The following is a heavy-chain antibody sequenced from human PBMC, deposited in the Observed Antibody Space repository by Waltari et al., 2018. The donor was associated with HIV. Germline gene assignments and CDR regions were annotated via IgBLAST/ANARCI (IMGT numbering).Heavy chain of an antibody. D-gene: IGHD2-21*02. Sequence: QVQLVQSGAEVKKPGSSVKVPCKASGGTFSSYTISWVRQAPGQGLEWMGRIIPILGIANYAQKFQGRVTITADKSTSTAYMELSSLRSEDTAVYYCARAAYCGGDCYSNAFDIWGQGTMVTVSS. CDR2: IIPILGIA. CDR3: ARAAYCGGDCYSNAFDI. V-gene: IGHV1-69*02. CDR1: GGTFSSYT. J-gene: IGHJ3*02.